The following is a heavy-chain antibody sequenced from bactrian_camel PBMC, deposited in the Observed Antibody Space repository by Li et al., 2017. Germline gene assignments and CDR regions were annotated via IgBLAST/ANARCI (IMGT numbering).Heavy chain of an antibody. D-gene: IGHD2*01. Sequence: SGGGSVQAGGSLRLSCVVSEYIYSNYCTGWFRQAPGKEREGVATIGRDGLTSYADSVKGRFSISKDNARNWLDLQMDSLEPGDTARYYCAADRRRHGPPSLRPGDYSVWGQGTQVTVS. CDR2: IGRDGLT. CDR1: EYIYSNYC. J-gene: IGHJ4*01. CDR3: AADRRRHGPPSLRPGDYSV. V-gene: IGHV3S53*01.